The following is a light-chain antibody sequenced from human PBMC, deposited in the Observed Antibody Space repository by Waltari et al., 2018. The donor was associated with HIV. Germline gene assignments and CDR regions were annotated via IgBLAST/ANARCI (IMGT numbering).Light chain of an antibody. CDR1: KLGDKY. Sequence: SYELTQPPSVSVSPGQTAIITFSGDKLGDKYASWYQQRPGQSPVLVIYEDVKRPSGIPERFSGSNSGNTATLTISGTQAMDESDYYCQAWDSHNVIFGGGTKLTVL. J-gene: IGLJ2*01. V-gene: IGLV3-1*01. CDR2: EDV. CDR3: QAWDSHNVI.